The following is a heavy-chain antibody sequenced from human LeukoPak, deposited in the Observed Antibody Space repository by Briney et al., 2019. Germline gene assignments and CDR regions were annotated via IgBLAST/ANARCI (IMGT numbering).Heavy chain of an antibody. D-gene: IGHD5-24*01. CDR3: ARDPLRDGYNTYYYYMDV. CDR1: GGSISSGSYY. J-gene: IGHJ6*03. Sequence: SETLSLTCTVSGGSISSGSYYWSWIRQPAGKGLEWIGRIYTSGSTNYNPSLKSRVTISVDTSKNQFSLKLSSVTAADTAVYYCARDPLRDGYNTYYYYMDVWGKGTTVTVSS. V-gene: IGHV4-61*02. CDR2: IYTSGST.